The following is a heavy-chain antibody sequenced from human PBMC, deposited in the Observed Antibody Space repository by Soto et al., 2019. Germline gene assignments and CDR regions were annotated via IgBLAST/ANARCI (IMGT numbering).Heavy chain of an antibody. CDR3: AKDTGWPLRGTYNWFDP. D-gene: IGHD1-1*01. J-gene: IGHJ5*02. Sequence: PGGSLRLSCAASGFTFSSYAMSWVRQAPGKGLEWVSAISGSGGSTYYADSVKGRFTISRDNSKNTLYLQMNSLRAEDTAVYYCAKDTGWPLRGTYNWFDPWGQGTLVTVSS. CDR2: ISGSGGST. CDR1: GFTFSSYA. V-gene: IGHV3-23*01.